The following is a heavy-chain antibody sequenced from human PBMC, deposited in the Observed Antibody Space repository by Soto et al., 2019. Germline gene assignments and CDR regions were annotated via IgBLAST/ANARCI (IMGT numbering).Heavy chain of an antibody. CDR1: GFSLSTSGVG. J-gene: IGHJ6*02. CDR2: IYWDDDK. CDR3: AHNDGTYGMDV. Sequence: QITLKESGPTLVKPTQTLTLTCTFSGFSLSTSGVGVGWIRQPPGKALEWLALIYWDDDKRYSPSLKSRLTLTKDTSKNQVVRTTTNMDPVGTATHYCAHNDGTYGMDVWGQGTTVTVSS. V-gene: IGHV2-5*02. D-gene: IGHD1-1*01.